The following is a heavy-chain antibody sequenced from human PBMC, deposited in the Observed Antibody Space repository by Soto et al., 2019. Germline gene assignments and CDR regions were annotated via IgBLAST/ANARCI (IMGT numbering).Heavy chain of an antibody. V-gene: IGHV1-2*04. J-gene: IGHJ6*03. D-gene: IGHD5-12*01. CDR2: INPNSCVT. CDR3: ARESGGATATLDYYYFYMDV. CDR1: GDRFTDYY. Sequence: QVQLVQSGAEVKEPGASVTVSCRASGDRFTDYYMHWVRQAPGQGLEWMGWINPNSCVTKDAQKLQGWVTMTRDTSIRPVYMQPSRLGFDDTAIYYCARESGGATATLDYYYFYMDVWGTGTTVTVSS.